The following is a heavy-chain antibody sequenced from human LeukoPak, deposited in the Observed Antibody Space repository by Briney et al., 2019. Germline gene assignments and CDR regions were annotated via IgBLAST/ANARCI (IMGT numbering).Heavy chain of an antibody. D-gene: IGHD5-18*01. J-gene: IGHJ4*02. V-gene: IGHV4-59*01. Sequence: KTSETLSLTCTVSGVSISSYYWTWIRQPPGKGLEWIGYIYYSGSTNYNPSLRSRVTMSVHTSKNQFSLEVSSVTAADTAVYSCARVGSYGLLDYWGQGTLVTVSS. CDR2: IYYSGST. CDR1: GVSISSYY. CDR3: ARVGSYGLLDY.